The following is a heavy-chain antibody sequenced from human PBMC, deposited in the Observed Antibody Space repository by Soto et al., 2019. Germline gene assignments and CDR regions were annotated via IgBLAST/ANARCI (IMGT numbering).Heavy chain of an antibody. Sequence: QVQLVQSGAEVKKPGASVKVSCKASGYTFTSYAMHWVRQAPGQRLEWMGWINAGNGNTKYSQKFQGRVTINRDTSASTAYMELSSLRSEDTAVYYCARDSYDFWSGYSTPNWFDPWGQGTLVTVSS. V-gene: IGHV1-3*01. D-gene: IGHD3-3*01. CDR3: ARDSYDFWSGYSTPNWFDP. CDR2: INAGNGNT. CDR1: GYTFTSYA. J-gene: IGHJ5*02.